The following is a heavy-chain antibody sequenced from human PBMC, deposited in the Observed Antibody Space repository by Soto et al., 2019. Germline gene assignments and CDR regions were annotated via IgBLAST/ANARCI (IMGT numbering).Heavy chain of an antibody. Sequence: PSETLSLTCTVSGGSISSYYWSWIRQPPGKGLEWIGYIYYSGSTNYNPSLKSRVTISVDTSKNQFSLKLSSVTAADTAVYYCARMGPYTTTDDYWGQGTLVTVS. CDR1: GGSISSYY. CDR2: IYYSGST. J-gene: IGHJ4*02. D-gene: IGHD2-2*02. CDR3: ARMGPYTTTDDY. V-gene: IGHV4-59*01.